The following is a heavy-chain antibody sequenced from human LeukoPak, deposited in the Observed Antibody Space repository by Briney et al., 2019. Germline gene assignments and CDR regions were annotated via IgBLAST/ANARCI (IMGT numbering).Heavy chain of an antibody. CDR3: AAPMGVRGAMVRSEMGY. D-gene: IGHD3-10*01. CDR1: GFTFSSYG. V-gene: IGHV3-48*01. CDR2: ISHSGSAI. Sequence: GGSLRLSCAASGFTFSSYGMNWVRQAPGKGLEWISYISHSGSAIYYADSLRGRFTISRDNAKNSLYLQMNSLRAEDTAVYYCAAPMGVRGAMVRSEMGYWGQGTLVTVSS. J-gene: IGHJ4*02.